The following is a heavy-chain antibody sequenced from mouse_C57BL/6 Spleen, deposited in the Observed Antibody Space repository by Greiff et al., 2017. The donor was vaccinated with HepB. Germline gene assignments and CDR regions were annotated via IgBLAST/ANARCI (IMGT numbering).Heavy chain of an antibody. CDR2: IDPEDGDT. V-gene: IGHV14-1*01. CDR1: GFNIKDYY. CDR3: TSGYDYENYAMDY. J-gene: IGHJ4*01. D-gene: IGHD2-4*01. Sequence: EVQLQQSGAELVRPGASVKLSCTASGFNIKDYYMHWVKQRPEQGLEWIGRIDPEDGDTEYAPKFQGKATMTADTSSNTAYLQLSSLTSEDTAVYYCTSGYDYENYAMDYWGQGTSVTVSS.